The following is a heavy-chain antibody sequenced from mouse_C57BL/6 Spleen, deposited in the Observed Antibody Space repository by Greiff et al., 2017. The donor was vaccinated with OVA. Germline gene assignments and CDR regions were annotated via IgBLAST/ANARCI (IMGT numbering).Heavy chain of an antibody. V-gene: IGHV1-69*01. CDR1: GYTFTSYW. D-gene: IGHD2-2*01. CDR3: ASGYDGIDY. CDR2: IDPSDSYT. Sequence: QVQLKQPGAELVMPGASVKLSCKASGYTFTSYWMHWVKQRPGQGLEWIGEIDPSDSYTNYNQKFKGKSTLTVDKSSSTAYMQLSSLTSEDSAVYYCASGYDGIDYWGQGTTLTVSS. J-gene: IGHJ2*01.